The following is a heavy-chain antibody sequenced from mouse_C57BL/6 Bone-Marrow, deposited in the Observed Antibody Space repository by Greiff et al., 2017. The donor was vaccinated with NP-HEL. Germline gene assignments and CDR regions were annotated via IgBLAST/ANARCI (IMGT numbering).Heavy chain of an antibody. CDR2: IDPSDSYT. J-gene: IGHJ4*01. CDR1: GYTFTSYW. Sequence: QVQLQQPGAELVMPGASVKLSCKASGYTFTSYWMHWVKQRPGQGLEWIGEIDPSDSYTNYNQKFKGKSTLTVDKSSSTAYMQLSSLTSEDSAVYYCARDYYGSSPYAMDYWGRGTSVTVSS. D-gene: IGHD1-1*01. V-gene: IGHV1-69*01. CDR3: ARDYYGSSPYAMDY.